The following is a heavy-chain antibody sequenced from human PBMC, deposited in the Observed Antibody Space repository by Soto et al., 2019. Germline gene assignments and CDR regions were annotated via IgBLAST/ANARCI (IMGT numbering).Heavy chain of an antibody. J-gene: IGHJ4*02. D-gene: IGHD6-19*01. CDR3: ARDAAVPGGADRFGY. Sequence: SETLSLTCSVSGDSIISNVWWSWVRQSPGKALEWIGEVFHKGITNYNPSLWGRVTMSVDKANNQFSLMLTSVTAADTGIYYCARDAAVPGGADRFGYWGQGILVTVFS. CDR2: VFHKGIT. CDR1: GDSIISNVW. V-gene: IGHV4-4*02.